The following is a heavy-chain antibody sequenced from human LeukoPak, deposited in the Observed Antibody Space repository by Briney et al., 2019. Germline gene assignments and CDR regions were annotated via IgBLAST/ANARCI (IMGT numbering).Heavy chain of an antibody. V-gene: IGHV3-20*04. CDR3: ARVTTGTTRGAFDI. CDR2: INWNGGST. J-gene: IGHJ3*02. Sequence: PRGSLRLSCAASGFTFDDYGMSWVRQAPGKGLEWVSGINWNGGSTGYADSVKGRFTISRDNAKNSLYLQMNSLRAEDTALYYCARVTTGTTRGAFDIWGQGTMVTVSS. CDR1: GFTFDDYG. D-gene: IGHD1-1*01.